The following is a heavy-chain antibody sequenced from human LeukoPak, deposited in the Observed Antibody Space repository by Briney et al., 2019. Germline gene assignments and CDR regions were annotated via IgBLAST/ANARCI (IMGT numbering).Heavy chain of an antibody. CDR2: ISPGDSHT. CDR3: ARRLTSFDY. CDR1: GYCFTNYW. V-gene: IGHV5-51*01. J-gene: IGHJ4*02. D-gene: IGHD1-14*01. Sequence: GESLKISCKVSGYCFTNYWIGWVRQMPGKGLEWMGIISPGDSHTRYSPSFQGQVTISADKAISTAYLQWSSLKASDTAMYYCARRLTSFDYWGQGTLVTVSS.